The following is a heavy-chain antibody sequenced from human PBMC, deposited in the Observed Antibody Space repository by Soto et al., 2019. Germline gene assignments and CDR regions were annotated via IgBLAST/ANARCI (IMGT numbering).Heavy chain of an antibody. CDR3: ARGRGLQLWFYDY. CDR2: IKQDGSEK. CDR1: GFTFSSYW. V-gene: IGHV3-7*05. D-gene: IGHD5-18*01. Sequence: GGSLRLSCAASGFTFSSYWMSWVRQAPGKGLEWVANIKQDGSEKYYVDSVKGRFTISRDNAKNSLYLQMNSLRAEDTAVYYCARGRGLQLWFYDYWGQGTLVTVSS. J-gene: IGHJ4*02.